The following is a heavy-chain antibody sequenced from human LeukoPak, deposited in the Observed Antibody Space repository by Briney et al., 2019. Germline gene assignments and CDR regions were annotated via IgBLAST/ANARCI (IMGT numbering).Heavy chain of an antibody. CDR1: GGSFIGCY. CDR3: ASGDVVVAADTDITNSLDV. V-gene: IGHV4-34*01. J-gene: IGHJ6*02. Sequence: SETLSVTCAVHGGSFIGCYWSWIRQPPGQGLEWLGEINHSGSTNYNPSLKGRVTISVDTSKNQFSLKLSSVTAADTAVYYCASGDVVVAADTDITNSLDVCGQGTTVTVSS. CDR2: INHSGST. D-gene: IGHD2-2*01.